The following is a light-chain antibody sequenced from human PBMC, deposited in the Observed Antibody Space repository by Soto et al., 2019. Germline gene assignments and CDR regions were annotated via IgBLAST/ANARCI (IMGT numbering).Light chain of an antibody. CDR3: AAWDDSLSVWV. CDR1: SSNIGSNY. J-gene: IGLJ3*02. CDR2: RNN. V-gene: IGLV1-47*01. Sequence: QSVLTQPPSASGTPGQRVTLSCSGSSSNIGSNYVYWYQQLPGTAPKLLIYRNNQRPSGVPDRFSGSKSGTSASLAISGLRSEDEADYYCAAWDDSLSVWVVGGGTKLTVL.